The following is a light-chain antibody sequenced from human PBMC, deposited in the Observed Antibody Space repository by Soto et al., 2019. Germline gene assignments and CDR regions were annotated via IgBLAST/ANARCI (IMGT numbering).Light chain of an antibody. Sequence: EIVLTQSPGNLSLSPGERTTLSCRASRSVSTFLAWYQHRPGQPPRLLISEASNRATGIQVRVSGSGSGRDFTLTISSLEPGDFGFYYCQQSRNWPRTFGQGTKVDI. CDR3: QQSRNWPRT. V-gene: IGKV3-11*02. CDR2: EAS. J-gene: IGKJ1*01. CDR1: RSVSTF.